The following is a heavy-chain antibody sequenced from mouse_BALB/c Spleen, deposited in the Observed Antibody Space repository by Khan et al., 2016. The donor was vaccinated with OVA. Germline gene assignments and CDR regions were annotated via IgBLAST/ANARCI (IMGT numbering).Heavy chain of an antibody. CDR3: ARSSMITTEFIY. V-gene: IGHV1S81*02. D-gene: IGHD2-4*01. J-gene: IGHJ3*01. CDR2: INPSNGRT. Sequence: QVQLKQSGAELVKPGASVQLSCRASGYTFSSYWMLWVKQRPGQGLQWIGEINPSNGRTNYNEKFKNKATLTVDTSSSTAYMQLSSLTSEDSAVYCCARSSMITTEFIYWGPGTLVTVSA. CDR1: GYTFSSYW.